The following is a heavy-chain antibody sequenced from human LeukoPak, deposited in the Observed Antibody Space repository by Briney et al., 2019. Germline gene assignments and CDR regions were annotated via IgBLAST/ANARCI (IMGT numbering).Heavy chain of an antibody. CDR2: ISSSGGST. Sequence: PGGSLRLSCAASGFTFSNYGMSWVRQAPGKGLEWVSGISSSGGSTYYTDSVNGRVTISRDNSKNTLYLQMNSLRAEDTAVYYCAKDLWPVDVGAATPSWDYWGQGTLVTVSS. CDR1: GFTFSNYG. V-gene: IGHV3-23*01. D-gene: IGHD2-15*01. J-gene: IGHJ4*02. CDR3: AKDLWPVDVGAATPSWDY.